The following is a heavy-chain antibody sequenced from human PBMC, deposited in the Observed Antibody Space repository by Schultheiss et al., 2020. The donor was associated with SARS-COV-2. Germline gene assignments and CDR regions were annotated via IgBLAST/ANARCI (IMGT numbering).Heavy chain of an antibody. V-gene: IGHV4-59*01. Sequence: SQTLSLTCTVSGGSISSYYWSWIRQPPGKGLEWIGYIYYSGSTNYNPSLRSRVTISVDTSKNQFSLKLSSVTAADTAVYYCARLYCTTASCYPRWFDAWGQGTLVTVSS. CDR3: ARLYCTTASCYPRWFDA. D-gene: IGHD2-2*01. CDR2: IYYSGST. CDR1: GGSISSYY. J-gene: IGHJ5*02.